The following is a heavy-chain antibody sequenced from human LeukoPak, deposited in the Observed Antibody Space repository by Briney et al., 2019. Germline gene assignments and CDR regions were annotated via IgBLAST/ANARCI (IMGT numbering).Heavy chain of an antibody. CDR3: TTGGVQLWLQGLGY. J-gene: IGHJ4*02. D-gene: IGHD5-18*01. V-gene: IGHV3-15*01. Sequence: GGSLRLSCAASGFTFSNAWMSWVRQAPGKGLEWVGRIKSKTDGGTTDYAAPVKGRFTISRDDSKNTLYLQVNSLKTEDTAVYYCTTGGVQLWLQGLGYWGQGTLVTVSS. CDR2: IKSKTDGGTT. CDR1: GFTFSNAW.